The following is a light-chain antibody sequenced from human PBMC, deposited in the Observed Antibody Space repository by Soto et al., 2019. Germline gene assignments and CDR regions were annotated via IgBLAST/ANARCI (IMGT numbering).Light chain of an antibody. CDR2: GAS. CDR1: QSVSASH. CDR3: QQYGSSRT. V-gene: IGKV3-20*01. J-gene: IGKJ1*01. Sequence: LTQSPGPLSLSPGERATLSCRASQSVSASHLAWYKQKPCQAPRRLIYGASSRATGIPDSLSGSGSGTEFTLTISRMEPEDSAVYYCQQYGSSRTFGHGTKVDIK.